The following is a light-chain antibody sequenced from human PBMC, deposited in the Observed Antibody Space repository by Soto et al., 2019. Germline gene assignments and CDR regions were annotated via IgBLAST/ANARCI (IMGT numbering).Light chain of an antibody. CDR2: GAS. Sequence: EIVLTQSPGTLSLSPGERATLSCRASQSVSSSYLAWYQHKPGQAPRLLIYGASSCATGIPDRFSGSGSGIDFTLTISRLEPEDFAVYYCQQYGSSPHSFGQGTKLEIK. CDR1: QSVSSSY. V-gene: IGKV3-20*01. CDR3: QQYGSSPHS. J-gene: IGKJ2*01.